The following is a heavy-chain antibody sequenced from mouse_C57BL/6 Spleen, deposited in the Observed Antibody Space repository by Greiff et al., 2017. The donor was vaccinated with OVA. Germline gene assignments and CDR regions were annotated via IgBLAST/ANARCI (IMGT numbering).Heavy chain of an antibody. CDR3: ARGGDDYEDAMDY. CDR2: IYPRSGNT. D-gene: IGHD2-4*01. V-gene: IGHV1-81*01. J-gene: IGHJ4*01. CDR1: GYTFTSYG. Sequence: QVQLKQSGAELARPGASVKLSCKASGYTFTSYGISWVKQRTGQGLEWIGEIYPRSGNTYYNEKFKGKATLTADKSSSTAYMELRSLTSEDSAVYFCARGGDDYEDAMDYWGQGTSVTVSS.